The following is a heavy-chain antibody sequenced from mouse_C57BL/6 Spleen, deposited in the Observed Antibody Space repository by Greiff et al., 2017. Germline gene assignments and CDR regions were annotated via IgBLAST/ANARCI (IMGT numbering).Heavy chain of an antibody. J-gene: IGHJ1*03. Sequence: EVKLVESGPGLVKPSQSLSLTCSVTGYSITSGYYWNWIRQFPGNKLEWMGYISYDGSNNYNPSLKNRISITRDTSKNQFFLKLNSVTTEDTATYYCARDGDYGSSHWYFDVWGTGTTVTVSS. V-gene: IGHV3-6*01. CDR2: ISYDGSN. D-gene: IGHD1-1*01. CDR1: GYSITSGYY. CDR3: ARDGDYGSSHWYFDV.